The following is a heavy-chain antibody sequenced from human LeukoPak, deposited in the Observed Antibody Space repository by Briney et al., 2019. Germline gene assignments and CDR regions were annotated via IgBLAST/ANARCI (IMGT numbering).Heavy chain of an antibody. D-gene: IGHD2-2*03. Sequence: GGSLRLSCAASGFTFSSYGMHWVRQAPGKGLEWVAFIRYDGSNKYYADSVKGRFTISRDNSKNTLYLQMNSLRAEDTAVYYCARDDGYCSSTSCYGDAFDIWGQGTMVTVSS. CDR2: IRYDGSNK. V-gene: IGHV3-30*02. J-gene: IGHJ3*02. CDR3: ARDDGYCSSTSCYGDAFDI. CDR1: GFTFSSYG.